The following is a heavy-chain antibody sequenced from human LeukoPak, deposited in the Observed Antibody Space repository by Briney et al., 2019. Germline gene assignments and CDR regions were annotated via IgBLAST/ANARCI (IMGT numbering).Heavy chain of an antibody. CDR2: ISSSSSTI. Sequence: GGSLRLSCASSGFTFSSYSMNWVRQAPGKGLEWVSYISSSSSTIYYADSVKGRFTISRDNAKNSLSLQMNSLRAEDTALYYCARDMVSEAGTRWGDYWGQGILVTVSS. D-gene: IGHD6-19*01. CDR3: ARDMVSEAGTRWGDY. V-gene: IGHV3-48*04. J-gene: IGHJ4*02. CDR1: GFTFSSYS.